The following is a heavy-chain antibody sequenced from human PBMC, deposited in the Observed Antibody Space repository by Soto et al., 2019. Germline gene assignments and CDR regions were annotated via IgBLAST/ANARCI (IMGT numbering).Heavy chain of an antibody. Sequence: GGSLRLSCAASGFTFSSYWMSWARQAPGKGLEWVANIRQDGSDKYYVDSVKGRFTISRDNAKNSLYLQMNSLRAEDTAVYYCATSAAAQGNYWGQGTLVTVSS. CDR1: GFTFSSYW. CDR3: ATSAAAQGNY. J-gene: IGHJ4*02. V-gene: IGHV3-7*01. CDR2: IRQDGSDK. D-gene: IGHD6-13*01.